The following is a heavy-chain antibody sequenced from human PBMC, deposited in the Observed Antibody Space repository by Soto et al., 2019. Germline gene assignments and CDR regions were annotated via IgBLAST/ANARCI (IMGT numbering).Heavy chain of an antibody. J-gene: IGHJ6*01. CDR2: ISWDGGST. Sequence: GSLRLSCAASGFTFDDYTMHWVRQAPGKGLEWVSLISWDGGSTYYADSVKGRFTISRDNSKNSLYLQMNSLRTEDTALYYCAKDRTSYRGYGHYYYGMDVWGQGTTVTVSS. V-gene: IGHV3-43*01. CDR3: AKDRTSYRGYGHYYYGMDV. CDR1: GFTFDDYT. D-gene: IGHD5-12*01.